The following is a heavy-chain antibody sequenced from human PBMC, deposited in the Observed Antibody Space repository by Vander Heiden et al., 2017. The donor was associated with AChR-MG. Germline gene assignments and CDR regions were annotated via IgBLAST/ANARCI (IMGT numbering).Heavy chain of an antibody. D-gene: IGHD7-27*01. CDR3: ARRFGINWDFDH. V-gene: IGHV5-51*03. Sequence: DVQLVQAGAEVKKPRESLGSSCKGSGYSFSEDWSAWARHPHRKGLEWMGIIYPGDSNTKYSPSFQGQVTISADNSINTAYLQWSSLKASDPAMYYCARRFGINWDFDHWGQGTLVTVSS. J-gene: IGHJ4*02. CDR2: IYPGDSNT. CDR1: GYSFSEDW.